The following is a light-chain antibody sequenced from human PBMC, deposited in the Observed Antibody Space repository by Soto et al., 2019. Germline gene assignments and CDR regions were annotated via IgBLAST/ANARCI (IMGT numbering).Light chain of an antibody. CDR1: QSVSSSY. CDR3: QQYGSSPWT. J-gene: IGKJ1*01. Sequence: VRTPSPATLSVSPVERATLSCRASQSVSSSYLGWYQQKPGQAPRLLIYGASSRATGIPDRFSGSGSGTDFTLTISRLEPEDFAVYYCQQYGSSPWTFGQGTKVDIK. V-gene: IGKV3-20*01. CDR2: GAS.